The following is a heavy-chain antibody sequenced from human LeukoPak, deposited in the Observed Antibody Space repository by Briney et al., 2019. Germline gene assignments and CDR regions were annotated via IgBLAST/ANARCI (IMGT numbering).Heavy chain of an antibody. J-gene: IGHJ4*02. CDR3: ARRVSNLYYFDY. Sequence: GESLKISCKGSGYSFTTYWIGWVRQMPVKGLEWMGIIYPGDSDTAYSPSFQGQVTISADKSSSTAYLQWSSLKASDTAMYYCARRVSNLYYFDYWGQGTLVTVSS. V-gene: IGHV5-51*01. CDR2: IYPGDSDT. CDR1: GYSFTTYW. D-gene: IGHD1-1*01.